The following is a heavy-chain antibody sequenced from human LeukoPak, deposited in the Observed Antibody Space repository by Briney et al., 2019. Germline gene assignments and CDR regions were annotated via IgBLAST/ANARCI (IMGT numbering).Heavy chain of an antibody. D-gene: IGHD2-2*02. V-gene: IGHV3-48*04. CDR1: GFTFSSYS. CDR2: ISSSSSTI. J-gene: IGHJ4*02. Sequence: GGSLRLSCAASGFTFSSYSMNWVRQAPGKGLEWVSYISSSSSTIYYADSVKGRFTISRDNAKNSLYLQMNSLRAEDTAVYYCARQYCSSTSCYRYFDYWGQGTLVTVSS. CDR3: ARQYCSSTSCYRYFDY.